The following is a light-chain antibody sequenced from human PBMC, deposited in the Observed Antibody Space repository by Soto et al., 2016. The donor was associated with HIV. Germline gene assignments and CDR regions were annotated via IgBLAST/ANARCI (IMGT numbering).Light chain of an antibody. Sequence: YVLTQPPSVSVAPGKTAKITCGGNNIGTESVHWYQQKPGQAPVLVVYDDSDRPSGIPERFSGSNSVNTATLTISRVEVGDEADYYCQVWDGTNDHHVVFGGGTKLTVL. CDR1: NIGTES. CDR3: QVWDGTNDHHVV. CDR2: DDS. V-gene: IGLV3-21*03. J-gene: IGLJ2*01.